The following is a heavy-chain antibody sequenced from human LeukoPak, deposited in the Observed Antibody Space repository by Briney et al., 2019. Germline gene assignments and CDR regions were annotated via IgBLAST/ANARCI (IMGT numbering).Heavy chain of an antibody. CDR3: AKKWGVGTTTLDYFDY. CDR1: GLTPSGYW. CDR2: ISGSAGST. J-gene: IGHJ4*02. Sequence: GSLRLSCSASGLTPSGYWMHWVRQIPGKGLEWVSGISGSAGSTYYADSVKGRFTISRDNSKNTLYLQMNSLTDDDTAVYYCAKKWGVGTTTLDYFDYWGQGTLVTVSS. D-gene: IGHD1-26*01. V-gene: IGHV3-23*01.